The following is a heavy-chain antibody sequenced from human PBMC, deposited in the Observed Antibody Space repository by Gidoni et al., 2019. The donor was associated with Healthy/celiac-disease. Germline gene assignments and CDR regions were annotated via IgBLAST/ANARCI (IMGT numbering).Heavy chain of an antibody. Sequence: QVQLVESGGGVVQPGRSLRLSCAASGFTFSSYGMHWVRQAPGKGLEWVAVISYDGSNKYYADSVKGRFTISRDNSKNTLYLQMNSLRAEDTAVYYCAKEGTAKYYFDYWGQGTLVTVSS. CDR2: ISYDGSNK. CDR1: GFTFSSYG. V-gene: IGHV3-30*18. J-gene: IGHJ4*02. CDR3: AKEGTAKYYFDY. D-gene: IGHD3-10*01.